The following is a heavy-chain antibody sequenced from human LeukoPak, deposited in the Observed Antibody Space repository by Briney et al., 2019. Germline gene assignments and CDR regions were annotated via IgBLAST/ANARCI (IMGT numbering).Heavy chain of an antibody. D-gene: IGHD3-3*01. CDR1: GGSFSGYY. CDR3: AKGAIFGVLSMDV. Sequence: SETLSLTCAVYGGSFSGYYWSWIRQPPGKGLEWIGEINHSGSTNYNPSLKSRVTISVDTSKNQFSLKLSSVTAADTAVYYCAKGAIFGVLSMDVWGKGTTVTVSS. V-gene: IGHV4-34*01. CDR2: INHSGST. J-gene: IGHJ6*03.